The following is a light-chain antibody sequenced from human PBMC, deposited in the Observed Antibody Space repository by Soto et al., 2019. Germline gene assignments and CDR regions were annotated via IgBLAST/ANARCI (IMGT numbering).Light chain of an antibody. CDR2: LNSDGSH. V-gene: IGLV4-69*01. CDR1: SGHSNYA. Sequence: QLVLTQSPSASASLGASVKLTCTLSSGHSNYAIAWHQQQSEKGPRYLMKLNSDGSHSKGDGIPDRFSGSSSGAERYLTISSSQSEDESDYYCQTWGSGIVVFGGSTKVTV. J-gene: IGLJ2*01. CDR3: QTWGSGIVV.